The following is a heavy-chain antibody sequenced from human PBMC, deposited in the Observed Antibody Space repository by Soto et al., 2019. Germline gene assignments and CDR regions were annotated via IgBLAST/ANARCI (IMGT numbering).Heavy chain of an antibody. V-gene: IGHV3-30*18. CDR2: ISYDGGNK. CDR1: GFTFSSYG. Sequence: ESGGGVVQPGRSLRLSCAASGFTFSSYGMHWVRQAPGKGLEWVAVISYDGGNKYYADSVKGRFTISRDNSKNTLYLQMNSLRAEDTAVYYCAKDPSHIVVVVAATPYYYGMDVWGQGTTVTVSS. D-gene: IGHD2-15*01. J-gene: IGHJ6*02. CDR3: AKDPSHIVVVVAATPYYYGMDV.